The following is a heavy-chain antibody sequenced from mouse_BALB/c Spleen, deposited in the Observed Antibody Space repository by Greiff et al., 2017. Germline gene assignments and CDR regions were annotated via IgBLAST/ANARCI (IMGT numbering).Heavy chain of an antibody. V-gene: IGHV5-12-1*01. CDR2: ISSGGGST. D-gene: IGHD2-4*01. CDR1: GFAFSSYD. Sequence: EVHLVESGGGLVKPGGSLKLSCAASGFAFSSYDMSWVRQTPEKRLEWVAYISSGGGSTYYPDTVKGRFTISRDNTKNTLYLQMSSLKSEDTAMYYCARRDYDWFAYWGQGTLVTVSA. CDR3: ARRDYDWFAY. J-gene: IGHJ3*01.